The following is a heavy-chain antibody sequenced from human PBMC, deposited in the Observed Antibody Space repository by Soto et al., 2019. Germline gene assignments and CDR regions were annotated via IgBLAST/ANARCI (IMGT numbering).Heavy chain of an antibody. J-gene: IGHJ6*01. Sequence: QVQLQESGPGLVRPSQTLSLTCTVSGGSISRDHYHWTWIRQTPGKGLEWIGYMHYSGSVYDNPSMRSRVTMSIDTSENLFSLKLRAVTAADTAVYFCVREADGGDRDYYGLDVWGEGTTVTVSS. CDR3: VREADGGDRDYYGLDV. V-gene: IGHV4-30-4*01. CDR1: GGSISRDHYH. D-gene: IGHD5-18*01. CDR2: MHYSGSV.